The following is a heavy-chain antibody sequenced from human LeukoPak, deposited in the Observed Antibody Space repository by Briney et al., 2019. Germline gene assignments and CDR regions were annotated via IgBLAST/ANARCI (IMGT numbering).Heavy chain of an antibody. CDR1: GFTFSTFW. V-gene: IGHV3-74*01. CDR3: ARDGDSTVDFDY. D-gene: IGHD4-23*01. CDR2: ISSDGSST. Sequence: GGSLRLSCAASGFTFSTFWMHWVRQAPGKGLVWVSRISSDGSSTAYADSVKGRFTISRDNVKNTLYLQMSSLRVEDTAVYYCARDGDSTVDFDYWGQGILATVSS. J-gene: IGHJ4*02.